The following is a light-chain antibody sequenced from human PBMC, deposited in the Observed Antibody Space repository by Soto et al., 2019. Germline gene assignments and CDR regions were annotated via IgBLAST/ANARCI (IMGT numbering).Light chain of an antibody. V-gene: IGKV3-20*01. CDR3: QQYGSSPRT. CDR1: QTITGSY. CDR2: GAS. J-gene: IGKJ1*01. Sequence: EIVLTQSPGILSLSPGERATLSCRASQTITGSYLAWYQQKPGQAPRLLIYGASIRATGIPDRFSGSGSGTDFTLTISRLEPEDFAVYYCQQYGSSPRTFGPGTKVQS.